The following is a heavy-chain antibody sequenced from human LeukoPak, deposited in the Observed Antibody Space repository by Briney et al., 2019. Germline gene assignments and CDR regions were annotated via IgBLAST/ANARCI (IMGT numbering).Heavy chain of an antibody. CDR1: GFTFSSYW. Sequence: GGSLRLSCAASGFTFSSYWMNWVRQAPGKGLVWVSRINSDGSSTSYADSVKGRFTISRDNAKNTLYLQMNSLRAEDTAVYYCATVVGSSWTNFDYWGQGTLVTVSS. CDR2: INSDGSST. J-gene: IGHJ4*02. CDR3: ATVVGSSWTNFDY. V-gene: IGHV3-74*01. D-gene: IGHD6-13*01.